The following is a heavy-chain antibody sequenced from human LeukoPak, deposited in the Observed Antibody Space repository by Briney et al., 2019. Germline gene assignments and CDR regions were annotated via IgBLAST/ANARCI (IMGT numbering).Heavy chain of an antibody. J-gene: IGHJ4*02. V-gene: IGHV4-34*01. D-gene: IGHD3-22*01. Sequence: SETLSLTCAVYGGSFSGYYWSWIRQPPGKGLEWIGEINHSGSTNYNPSLKSRVTISVDTSKNQFSLKLSSVTAADTAVYYRARDSVKKGWLPDRPYYFDYWGQGTLVTVSS. CDR1: GGSFSGYY. CDR2: INHSGST. CDR3: ARDSVKKGWLPDRPYYFDY.